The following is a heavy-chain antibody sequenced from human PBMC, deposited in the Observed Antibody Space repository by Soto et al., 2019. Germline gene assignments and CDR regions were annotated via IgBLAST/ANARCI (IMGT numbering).Heavy chain of an antibody. J-gene: IGHJ2*01. CDR3: ARNYDL. CDR2: INHSGNA. CDR1: GGSFSAFY. Sequence: QVQLQQWGAGLLKPSETLSLTCTVYGGSFSAFYWSWIRQPPGTGLEWIGDINHSGNANYNPSLKSRFTISVDTSKNQFSLRLSSVTAADTAVYYCARNYDLWGRGTLVTVSS. V-gene: IGHV4-34*01.